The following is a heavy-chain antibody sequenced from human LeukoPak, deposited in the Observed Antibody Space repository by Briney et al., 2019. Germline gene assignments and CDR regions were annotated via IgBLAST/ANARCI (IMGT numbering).Heavy chain of an antibody. V-gene: IGHV3-23*01. CDR2: ISDSGGST. CDR1: GFTFSSYG. Sequence: PGGSLRLSCAASGFTFSSYGMSWVRQAPGKGLEWVSTISDSGGSTYYADSVKGRFTISRDNSKNTLYLQMNSLRVEDTAVYYCAKRSPYSEAYFDYWGQGTLVTVSS. D-gene: IGHD4-11*01. J-gene: IGHJ4*02. CDR3: AKRSPYSEAYFDY.